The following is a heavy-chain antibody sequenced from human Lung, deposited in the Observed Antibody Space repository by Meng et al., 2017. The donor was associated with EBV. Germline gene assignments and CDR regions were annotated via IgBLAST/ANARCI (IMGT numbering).Heavy chain of an antibody. D-gene: IGHD6-25*01. J-gene: IGHJ4*02. Sequence: EGELVGSGGVLVQPGGSLVLSCVGSGFTFDYYTMHWVRQAPGKGLEWVSLISWDGGSTYYADSVKGRFTISRDNSKNSLYLQMNSLRTEDTALYYCAKDSGGSPGDYWGQGTLVTVSS. V-gene: IGHV3-43*01. CDR1: GFTFDYYT. CDR2: ISWDGGST. CDR3: AKDSGGSPGDY.